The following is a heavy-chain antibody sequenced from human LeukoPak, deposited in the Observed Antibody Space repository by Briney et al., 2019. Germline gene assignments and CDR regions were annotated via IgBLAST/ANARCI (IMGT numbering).Heavy chain of an antibody. CDR1: GFTSSSYG. D-gene: IGHD6-19*01. CDR2: ISYDGSNK. Sequence: GGSLRLSCAASGFTSSSYGMHWVRQAPGKGLEWVAVISYDGSNKYYADSVKGRFTISRDNSKNTLYLQMNSLRAEDTAVYYCATRGVAGYFDYWGQGTLVTVSS. CDR3: ATRGVAGYFDY. J-gene: IGHJ4*02. V-gene: IGHV3-30*03.